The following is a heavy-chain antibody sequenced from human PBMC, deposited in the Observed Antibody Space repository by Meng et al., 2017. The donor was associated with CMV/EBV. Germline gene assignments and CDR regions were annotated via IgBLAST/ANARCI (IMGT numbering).Heavy chain of an antibody. D-gene: IGHD3-9*01. J-gene: IGHJ6*02. Sequence: GESLKISCAASGFTFSCYAMSWVRQPPGKGLEWVSAISGSGGSTYYADSRKGRFNISRDNAKNSLYLQMNSLSAEDTAVYYCAREGGTTDILTGSGLYYGMDVWGQGTTVTVSS. CDR1: GFTFSCYA. V-gene: IGHV3-23*01. CDR2: ISGSGGST. CDR3: AREGGTTDILTGSGLYYGMDV.